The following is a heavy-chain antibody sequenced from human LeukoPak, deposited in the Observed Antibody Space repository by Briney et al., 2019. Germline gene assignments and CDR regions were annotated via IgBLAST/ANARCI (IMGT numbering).Heavy chain of an antibody. D-gene: IGHD3-16*01. CDR2: ISTSSSYI. CDR1: GFTFSTYS. J-gene: IGHJ3*02. CDR3: ARWGTRDSFDI. Sequence: GGSLRLSCAASGFTFSTYSMNWVRQAPREGLEWVSSISTSSSYIYYADSVKGRFTISRDNAKNSLYLQLNSLRAEDTAVYYCARWGTRDSFDIWGQGTMVTVSS. V-gene: IGHV3-21*01.